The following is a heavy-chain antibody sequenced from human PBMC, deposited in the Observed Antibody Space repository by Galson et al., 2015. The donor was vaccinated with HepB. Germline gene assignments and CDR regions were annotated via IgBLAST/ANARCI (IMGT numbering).Heavy chain of an antibody. CDR2: ISGSGGST. Sequence: SLRLSCAASGFTFSSYAMSWVRQAPGKGLEWVSAISGSGGSTYYADSVKGRFTISRDNSKNTLYLQMNSLRAEDTAVYYCAKDRGRGSYGLELEYFQHWGQGTLVTVSS. V-gene: IGHV3-23*01. J-gene: IGHJ1*01. CDR1: GFTFSSYA. D-gene: IGHD6-19*01. CDR3: AKDRGRGSYGLELEYFQH.